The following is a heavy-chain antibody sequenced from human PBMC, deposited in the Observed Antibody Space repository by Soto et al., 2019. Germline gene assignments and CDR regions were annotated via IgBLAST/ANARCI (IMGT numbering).Heavy chain of an antibody. CDR3: ATPLRYNDVWRGSPPFDY. V-gene: IGHV1-69*14. D-gene: IGHD3-16*01. CDR1: GGTFSNYA. CDR2: IFPIFGTA. J-gene: IGHJ4*02. Sequence: QVQMVQSGAEVKKPGSSVKVPCKPSGGTFSNYAINWLRQAPGQGLEWLGGIFPIFGTANYAQKFQGRVTITADKSTTTAYMELSGLRSEDTAVYYCATPLRYNDVWRGSPPFDYWGQGTLVTVSS.